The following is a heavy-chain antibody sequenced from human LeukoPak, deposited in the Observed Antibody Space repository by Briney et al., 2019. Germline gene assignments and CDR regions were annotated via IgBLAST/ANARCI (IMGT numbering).Heavy chain of an antibody. CDR3: AKQRSLVVGAINY. D-gene: IGHD1-26*01. J-gene: IGHJ4*02. V-gene: IGHV3-23*01. CDR2: ISGSGDST. CDR1: GFTFSSYG. Sequence: PGGSLRLSCAASGFTFSSYGMHWVRQAPGKGLEWVSSISGSGDSTYFADSVKGRLTISRDNSKNTLYLQMNSLRVEDTAMYYCAKQRSLVVGAINYWGQGTLVTVSS.